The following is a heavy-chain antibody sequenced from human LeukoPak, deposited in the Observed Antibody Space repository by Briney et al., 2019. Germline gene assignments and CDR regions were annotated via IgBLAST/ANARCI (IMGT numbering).Heavy chain of an antibody. Sequence: ASVKVSCKASGGTFNNFAISWVRQAPGQGLEWVGGIIPMSGTANYAQKFQGRVTITADESTSTAYMELSSLRSEDTAVYYCASRVLGRQQLDPYYYYYGMDVWGQGTTVTVSS. V-gene: IGHV1-69*13. CDR1: GGTFNNFA. CDR3: ASRVLGRQQLDPYYYYYGMDV. D-gene: IGHD6-13*01. CDR2: IIPMSGTA. J-gene: IGHJ6*02.